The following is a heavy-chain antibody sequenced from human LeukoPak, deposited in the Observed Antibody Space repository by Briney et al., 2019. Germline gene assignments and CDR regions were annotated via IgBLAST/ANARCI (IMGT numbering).Heavy chain of an antibody. D-gene: IGHD6-13*01. CDR2: ISGSGGST. Sequence: GWSLRLSCAASGFTFSSYAMSWVRQAPGKGLEWVSAISGSGGSTYYADSVKGRFTISRDNSKNTLYLQMNSLRAEDTAVYYCAKDGSSSWYYYYMDVWGKGTTVTVSS. CDR3: AKDGSSSWYYYYMDV. J-gene: IGHJ6*03. V-gene: IGHV3-23*01. CDR1: GFTFSSYA.